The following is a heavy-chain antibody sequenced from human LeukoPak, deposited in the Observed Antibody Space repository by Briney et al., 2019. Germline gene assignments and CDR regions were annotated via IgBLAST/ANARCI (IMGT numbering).Heavy chain of an antibody. J-gene: IGHJ4*02. CDR2: ISYDGSNK. Sequence: GGSLRLSCAASGFTFSSYAMHWVRQAPGKGLEWVAVISYDGSNKYYADSVKGRFTISRDNSKNTLYLQMNSLRTEDTAVYYCARETIRYFVYWGQGTLVTVSS. CDR1: GFTFSSYA. D-gene: IGHD3-9*01. V-gene: IGHV3-30-3*01. CDR3: ARETIRYFVY.